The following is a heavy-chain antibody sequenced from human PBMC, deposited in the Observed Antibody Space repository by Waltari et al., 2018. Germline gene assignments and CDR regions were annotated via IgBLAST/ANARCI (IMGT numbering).Heavy chain of an antibody. CDR1: GFTFSSYA. J-gene: IGHJ4*02. CDR3: ATIPGTAMVTSLY. D-gene: IGHD5-18*01. V-gene: IGHV3-23*01. CDR2: ISGSGGST. Sequence: EVQLLESGGGLVQPGGSLRLSCAASGFTFSSYAMSWVRQAPGKGLEWVSAISGSGGSTYYADSVKGRFTISSDNSKNTLYLQMNSLRAEDTAVYYCATIPGTAMVTSLYWGQGTLVTVSS.